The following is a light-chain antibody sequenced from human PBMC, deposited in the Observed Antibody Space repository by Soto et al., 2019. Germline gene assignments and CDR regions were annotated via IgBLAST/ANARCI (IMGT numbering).Light chain of an antibody. CDR1: SGSIASNY. CDR3: QSYDATNQV. CDR2: EDN. J-gene: IGLJ3*02. Sequence: NFMLTPPHSVSESPGKTVIISCTRSSGSIASNYVQLYQQRPGSSPTTVIYEDNQRPSGVPDRFSGSIDSSSNSASLTISGLETEDEADYYCQSYDATNQVFGGGTKLTVL. V-gene: IGLV6-57*01.